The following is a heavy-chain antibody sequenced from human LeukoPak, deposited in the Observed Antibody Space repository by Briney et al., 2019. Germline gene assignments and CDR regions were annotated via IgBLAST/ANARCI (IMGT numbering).Heavy chain of an antibody. CDR2: IKQDGSEK. J-gene: IGHJ6*02. Sequence: GGYLRLSCAASGFTCSSYWMSWVRQAPGKGLEWVANIKQDGSEKYYVDSVKGRFTISRDNAKNSLYLQMNSLRAEDTAVYYCARDPGTMVRGGHYYYYGMDVWGQGTTVTVSS. D-gene: IGHD3-10*01. V-gene: IGHV3-7*01. CDR1: GFTCSSYW. CDR3: ARDPGTMVRGGHYYYYGMDV.